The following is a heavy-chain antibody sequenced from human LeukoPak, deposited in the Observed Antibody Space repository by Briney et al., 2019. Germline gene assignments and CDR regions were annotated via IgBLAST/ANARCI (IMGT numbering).Heavy chain of an antibody. D-gene: IGHD2-15*01. CDR1: GFTFSSYA. J-gene: IGHJ1*01. CDR3: ARAQRPHCSGGSCYSFILQH. V-gene: IGHV3-30-3*01. Sequence: PGGSLRLSCAASGFTFSSYAMHWVRQAPGKGLEWVAVISYEGINKYYADSVKGRFTISRDNSKNTLYLQMNSLRAEDTAVYYCARAQRPHCSGGSCYSFILQHWGQGTLLNVSS. CDR2: ISYEGINK.